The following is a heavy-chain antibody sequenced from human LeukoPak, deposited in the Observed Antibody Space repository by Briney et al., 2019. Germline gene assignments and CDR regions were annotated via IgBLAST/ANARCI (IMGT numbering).Heavy chain of an antibody. CDR3: ARKTGYSYPLTGYYYMDV. CDR2: ISSSSSTI. V-gene: IGHV3-48*01. J-gene: IGHJ6*03. Sequence: PGGSLRLSCAASGFTFSSYEMNWIRQAPGKGLEWVSYISSSSSTIYYADSVKGRFTISRDNAKNSLYLQMNSLRAEDTAVYYCARKTGYSYPLTGYYYMDVWGKGTTVTVSS. D-gene: IGHD5-18*01. CDR1: GFTFSSYE.